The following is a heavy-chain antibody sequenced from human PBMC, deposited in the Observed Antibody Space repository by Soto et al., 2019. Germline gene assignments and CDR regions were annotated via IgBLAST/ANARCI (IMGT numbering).Heavy chain of an antibody. Sequence: EASVKVSCKASGYTFTSYGISWVRQAPGQGLEWMGWISAYNGNTNYAQKLQGRVTMTTDTSTSTAYMELRSLRSDDTAVYYCARDFVGYYDFWSGYWGSDYWGQGTLVTVSS. V-gene: IGHV1-18*01. CDR1: GYTFTSYG. D-gene: IGHD3-3*01. CDR3: ARDFVGYYDFWSGYWGSDY. CDR2: ISAYNGNT. J-gene: IGHJ4*02.